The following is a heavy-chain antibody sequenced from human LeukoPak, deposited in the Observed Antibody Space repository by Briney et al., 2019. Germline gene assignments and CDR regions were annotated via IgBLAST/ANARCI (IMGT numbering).Heavy chain of an antibody. V-gene: IGHV3-30*01. CDR3: ARDQGYNARNFDY. J-gene: IGHJ4*02. Sequence: GGPLRLSCAASGFTFSSYAMHWVRQAPGKGLEWVAVISYDGSNKYYADSVKGRFTISRDNSKNTLYLQMNSLRAEDTAVYYCARDQGYNARNFDYWGQGTLVTVSS. CDR2: ISYDGSNK. D-gene: IGHD5-18*01. CDR1: GFTFSSYA.